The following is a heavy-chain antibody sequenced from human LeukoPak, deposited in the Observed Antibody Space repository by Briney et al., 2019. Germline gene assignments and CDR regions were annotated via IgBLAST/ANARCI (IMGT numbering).Heavy chain of an antibody. CDR3: ARGPDGRAYYAFDI. Sequence: SETLSLTCAVYGGSFSGYYWNWIRNPPGKGQEGIGEINHSGTTNHNPSLKSRVTISVDTSKNQFSLKLSAVTAADTTVYYCARGPDGRAYYAFDIWGQGTMVTVSS. V-gene: IGHV4-34*01. D-gene: IGHD1-14*01. CDR2: INHSGTT. CDR1: GGSFSGYY. J-gene: IGHJ3*02.